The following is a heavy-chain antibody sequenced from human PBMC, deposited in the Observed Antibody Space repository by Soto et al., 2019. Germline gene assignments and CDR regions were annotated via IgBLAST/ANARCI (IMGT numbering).Heavy chain of an antibody. J-gene: IGHJ4*02. CDR2: INSDGSST. D-gene: IGHD1-26*01. CDR1: GFTFSSYW. V-gene: IGHV3-74*01. Sequence: EVQLVESGGGLVQPGGSLRLSCAASGFTFSSYWMHWVRQAPGKGLVWVSRINSDGSSTNYADSVKGRFTISRDNAKNTLYLQMNSLRAEDTAVYFCARGYRGSYRNDYWGQGTLVTVSS. CDR3: ARGYRGSYRNDY.